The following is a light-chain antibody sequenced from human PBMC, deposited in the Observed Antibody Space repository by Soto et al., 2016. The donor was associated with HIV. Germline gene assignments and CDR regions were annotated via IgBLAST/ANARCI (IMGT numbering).Light chain of an antibody. CDR3: QQYNTVPWT. CDR2: STS. J-gene: IGKJ1*01. CDR1: QGISSY. V-gene: IGKV1D-8*03. Sequence: VIWMTQSPSLLSASTGDRVTISCRMSQGISSYLAWYQQKPGKAPELLIYSTSTLQSGVPSRFSGSGSGTDFTLTLSSVQPDDVGTYYCQQYNTVPWTFGQGTKLEMK.